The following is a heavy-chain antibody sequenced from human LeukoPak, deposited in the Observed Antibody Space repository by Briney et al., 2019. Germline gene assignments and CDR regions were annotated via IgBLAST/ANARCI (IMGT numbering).Heavy chain of an antibody. D-gene: IGHD5-18*01. CDR2: INHSGST. V-gene: IGHV4-34*01. CDR3: ARKAAMVYYYYMDV. Sequence: PSETLSLTCAAYAGSFSGYYWSWIRQPPGKGLEWIGEINHSGSTNYNPSLKSRVTISVDTSKNQFSPKLSSVTAADTAVYYCARKAAMVYYYYMDVGGKGTTVTVSS. J-gene: IGHJ6*03. CDR1: AGSFSGYY.